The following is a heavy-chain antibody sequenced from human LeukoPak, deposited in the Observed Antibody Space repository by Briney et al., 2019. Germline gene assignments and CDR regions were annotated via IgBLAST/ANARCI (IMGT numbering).Heavy chain of an antibody. CDR2: ISYDGSNK. Sequence: GGSLRLSCAASGFTFSSYAMHWVRQAPGKGLEWVAVISYDGSNKYYADSVKGRFTISRDNSKKTLYLQMNSLRAEDTGLYYCTSALNIKTHYWGQGTLVTVSS. CDR3: TSALNIKTHY. D-gene: IGHD3-10*01. V-gene: IGHV3-30-3*01. J-gene: IGHJ4*02. CDR1: GFTFSSYA.